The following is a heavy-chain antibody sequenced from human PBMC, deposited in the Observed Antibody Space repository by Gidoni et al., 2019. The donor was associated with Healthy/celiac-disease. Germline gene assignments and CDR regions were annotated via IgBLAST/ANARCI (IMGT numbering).Heavy chain of an antibody. D-gene: IGHD2-2*02. Sequence: QVQLVESGVGVVQPGRSLRLSCAASGFPFSSYDMHGVRQAPGKGLEWVAVISYDGSNKYYADSVKGRFTISRDNSKNTLYLQRNSLRAEDTAVYYCAKDSLDIVVVPAAITRSSNYYFDYWGQGTLVTVSS. V-gene: IGHV3-30*18. CDR3: AKDSLDIVVVPAAITRSSNYYFDY. J-gene: IGHJ4*02. CDR2: ISYDGSNK. CDR1: GFPFSSYD.